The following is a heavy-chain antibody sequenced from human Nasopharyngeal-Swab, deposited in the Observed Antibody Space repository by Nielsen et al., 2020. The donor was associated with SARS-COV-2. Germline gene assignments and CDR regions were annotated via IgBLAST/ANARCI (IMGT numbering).Heavy chain of an antibody. D-gene: IGHD3-16*02. CDR3: ARDDTIYDYVWGSYRPYAFDI. CDR2: ISAYNGNT. CDR1: GYTFTSYG. J-gene: IGHJ3*02. V-gene: IGHV1-18*01. Sequence: ASVKVSCKASGYTFTSYGISWVRQAPGQGLEWMGWISAYNGNTNYAQKLQGRVTMTTDTSTSTAYMELRGLRSDDTAVYYCARDDTIYDYVWGSYRPYAFDIWGQGTMVTVSS.